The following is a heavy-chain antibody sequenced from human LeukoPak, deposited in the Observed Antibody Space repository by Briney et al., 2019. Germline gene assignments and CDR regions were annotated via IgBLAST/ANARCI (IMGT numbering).Heavy chain of an antibody. V-gene: IGHV4-31*03. D-gene: IGHD3-10*01. J-gene: IGHJ5*02. CDR1: GGSISSGGYY. Sequence: PSETLSLTCTVSGGSISSGGYYWSWIRQHPGKGLEWIGYIYYSGSTYYNPSLKSRVTISVDTSKNQFSLKLSSVTAADTAVYYCARDYYGSGSYSPNTRNWFDPWGQGTLVTVSS. CDR3: ARDYYGSGSYSPNTRNWFDP. CDR2: IYYSGST.